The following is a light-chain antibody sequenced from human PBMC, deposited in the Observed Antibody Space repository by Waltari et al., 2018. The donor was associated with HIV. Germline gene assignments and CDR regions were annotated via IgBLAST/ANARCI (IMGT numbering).Light chain of an antibody. CDR3: AAWTDIMSGWL. J-gene: IGLJ3*02. Sequence: TQSPSASGAPGQRVTLTCSAVTSNIASDSIYWYPPVPGTPPKPLICRGDQRPSGRPDLFSGSKSGASSSLASSGRQSDDEADYYCAAWTDIMSGWLFGGGTKLTVL. CDR2: RGD. CDR1: TSNIASDS. V-gene: IGLV1-47*01.